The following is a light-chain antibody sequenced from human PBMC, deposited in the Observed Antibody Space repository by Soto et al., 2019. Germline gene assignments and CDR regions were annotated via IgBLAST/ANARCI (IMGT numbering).Light chain of an antibody. CDR3: QQFGSSPT. CDR1: QNIRNY. CDR2: ASS. V-gene: IGKV1-39*01. Sequence: DIQMTQSPSSLSSSIGDRVTITCRASQNIRNYLNWYQQKPGQAPNLLIYASSSLRGGVPSRFRGSGSGTEFTLTISSLQPEDFAVYYCQQFGSSPTFGQGTKVEIK. J-gene: IGKJ1*01.